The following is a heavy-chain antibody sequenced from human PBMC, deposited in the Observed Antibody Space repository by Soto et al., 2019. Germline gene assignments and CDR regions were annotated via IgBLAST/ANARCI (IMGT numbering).Heavy chain of an antibody. Sequence: SVKVSCKASGGTFSSYTISWVRQAPGQGLEWMGRIIPILGIANYAQKFQGRVTMTRNTSISTAYMELSSLRSEDTAVYYCARVGPQRYCSSASCPTDYWGQGTLVTVSS. CDR1: GGTFSSYT. CDR3: ARVGPQRYCSSASCPTDY. J-gene: IGHJ4*02. V-gene: IGHV1-69*02. D-gene: IGHD2-2*01. CDR2: IIPILGIA.